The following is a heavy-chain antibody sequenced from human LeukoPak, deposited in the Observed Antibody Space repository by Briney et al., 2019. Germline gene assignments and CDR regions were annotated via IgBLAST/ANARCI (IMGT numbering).Heavy chain of an antibody. CDR1: GFIFSGFA. D-gene: IGHD5-24*01. Sequence: PGGSLRLSCEGSGFIFSGFAMSWVRHTPEKGLEWVALIYRDGGRTFYADSVKGRFTISRDNSRNTVYLQLNSLRVEDTARYFCAKDRIPDGKNSLDCWGQGTQVTVSS. CDR3: AKDRIPDGKNSLDC. J-gene: IGHJ4*02. V-gene: IGHV3-23*03. CDR2: IYRDGGRT.